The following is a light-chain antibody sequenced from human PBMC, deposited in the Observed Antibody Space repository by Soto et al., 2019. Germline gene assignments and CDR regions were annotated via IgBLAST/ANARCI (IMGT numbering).Light chain of an antibody. Sequence: EIVLTQSPATLSLSPGERSTLSCRASQSVDINLAWYQQKRGQXPRXXIYGASTRATDMPGRFSGSGSGTDLTLTISRLEPEDFATYDCQQVHSFPITFGQGTRLEIK. CDR1: QSVDIN. CDR3: QQVHSFPIT. V-gene: IGKV3-11*01. J-gene: IGKJ5*01. CDR2: GAS.